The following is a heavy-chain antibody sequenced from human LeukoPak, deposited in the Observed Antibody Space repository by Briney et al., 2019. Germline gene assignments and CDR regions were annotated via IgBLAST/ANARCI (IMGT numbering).Heavy chain of an antibody. CDR1: GGSFSGYF. D-gene: IGHD2-8*02. J-gene: IGHJ4*02. CDR2: VSHSGRT. Sequence: SETLSLTCAVYGGSFSGYFWSWIRQPPGKGLEWIGEVSHSGRTDYNPSLKSRVTISVDTSKNQFSLKVNSVTAADTAVYYCAGHHPRNTVDFWGQGTLVTVSS. V-gene: IGHV4-34*01. CDR3: AGHHPRNTVDF.